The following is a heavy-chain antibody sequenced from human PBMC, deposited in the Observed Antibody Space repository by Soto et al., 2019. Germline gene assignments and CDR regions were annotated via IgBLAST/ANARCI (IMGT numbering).Heavy chain of an antibody. CDR2: IYYSGST. CDR3: AREEGGGYDHRWFDP. Sequence: QVQLQESGPGLVKPSQTLSLTCTVSGGSISSGGYYWSWIRQHPGKGLEWIGYIYYSGSTYYNPSPKSRITISVDTYKNQFSLKLSTVTAAGTAVYYCAREEGGGYDHRWFDPWGQGTLVTVSS. D-gene: IGHD5-12*01. CDR1: GGSISSGGYY. V-gene: IGHV4-31*03. J-gene: IGHJ5*02.